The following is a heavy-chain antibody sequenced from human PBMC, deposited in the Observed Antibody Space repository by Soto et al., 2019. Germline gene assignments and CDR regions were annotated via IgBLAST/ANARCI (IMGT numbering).Heavy chain of an antibody. D-gene: IGHD6-19*01. V-gene: IGHV4-34*01. CDR3: ARGRMRQWLVQFYFDY. CDR2: INHSGST. CDR1: GGSFSGYY. J-gene: IGHJ4*02. Sequence: SETLSLTCAVYGGSFSGYYWSWIRQPPGKGLEWIGEINHSGSTNYNPSLKSRVTISVDTSKNQFSLKLSSVTAADTAVYYCARGRMRQWLVQFYFDYWGQGTLVTVSS.